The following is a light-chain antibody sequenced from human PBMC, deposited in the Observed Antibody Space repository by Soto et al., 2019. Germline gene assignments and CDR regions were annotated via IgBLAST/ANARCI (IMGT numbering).Light chain of an antibody. CDR1: SSDVGAYKY. CDR3: TSYVGNDIWV. V-gene: IGLV2-8*01. Sequence: QSALTQPPSASGSPGQSVTISCTGTSSDVGAYKYVSWYQQYTGKAPKLMIYEVTKRPSVVPDRFSGSQSGNTDSLTVYGLQAEDEADYYCTSYVGNDIWVFGGGTKLTV. J-gene: IGLJ3*02. CDR2: EVT.